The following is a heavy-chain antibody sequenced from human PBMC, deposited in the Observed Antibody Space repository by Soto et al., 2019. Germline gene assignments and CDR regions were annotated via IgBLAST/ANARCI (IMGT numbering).Heavy chain of an antibody. V-gene: IGHV3-23*01. D-gene: IGHD6-13*01. J-gene: IGHJ4*02. CDR3: ARFYVETGSNRSWPWSFHY. Sequence: EVQLLESGGGLVQPGRSLRLSCAASGFTFSNYAMSWVRQAPGQGLDWVSAISGSGGTTYYADSVKGRFTISRDNSKNTVFLQMTRLSTAVGAMCTWARFYVETGSNRSWPWSFHYWGQGTLVTVSS. CDR1: GFTFSNYA. CDR2: ISGSGGTT.